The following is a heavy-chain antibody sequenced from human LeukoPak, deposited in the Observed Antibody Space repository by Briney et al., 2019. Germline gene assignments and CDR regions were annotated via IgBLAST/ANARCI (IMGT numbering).Heavy chain of an antibody. CDR3: AKGGSTVTTRIRTLKYYFDY. Sequence: PGGSLRLSCAASGFTFSTYAMSWVRQVPGKGLEWVSAISGSGGSTYYADSVKGRFTISRDNSKNTLYLQMNSLRAEDTAVYYCAKGGSTVTTRIRTLKYYFDYWGQGTLVTVSS. J-gene: IGHJ4*02. V-gene: IGHV3-23*01. CDR1: GFTFSTYA. D-gene: IGHD4-17*01. CDR2: ISGSGGST.